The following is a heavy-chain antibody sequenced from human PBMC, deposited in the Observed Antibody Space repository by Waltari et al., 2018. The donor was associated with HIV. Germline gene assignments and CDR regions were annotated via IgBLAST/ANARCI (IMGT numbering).Heavy chain of an antibody. J-gene: IGHJ6*02. CDR1: GYTFTSYA. CDR3: ARLGYCSSTSCYYYYYYGMDV. V-gene: IGHV1-8*01. CDR2: MNPNSGNT. D-gene: IGHD2-2*01. Sequence: QVQLVQSVTEVKQPGASAKVSCKASGYTFTSYAINWLRQGTGQGLEWMGWMNPNSGNTGYAQKFQGRVTMTRNTSISTAYMELSSLRSEDTAVYYCARLGYCSSTSCYYYYYYGMDVWGQGTTVTVSS.